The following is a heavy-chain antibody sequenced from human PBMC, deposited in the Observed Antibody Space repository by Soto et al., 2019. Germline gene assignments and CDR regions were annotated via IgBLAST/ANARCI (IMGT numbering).Heavy chain of an antibody. CDR2: IWNDGSKK. D-gene: IGHD4-4*01. CDR1: GFTFSYYG. CDR3: AKDLTVTTFVSYGMDV. J-gene: IGHJ6*02. V-gene: IGHV3-33*06. Sequence: GGSMRLSCAASGFTFSYYGMHWVSPAPGKGLEWVAAIWNDGSKKYYADSVKGRFTISRDNSKNTLFLQINVLTSEDTAVYYCAKDLTVTTFVSYGMDVWGQGTTVTVSS.